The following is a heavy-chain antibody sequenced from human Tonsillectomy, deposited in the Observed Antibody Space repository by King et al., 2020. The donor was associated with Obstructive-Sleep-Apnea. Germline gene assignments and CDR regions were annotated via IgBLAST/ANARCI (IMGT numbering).Heavy chain of an antibody. CDR3: AREQQLVQGDGYYYYYYGMDV. D-gene: IGHD6-13*01. CDR2: INPNSVGA. J-gene: IGHJ6*02. V-gene: IGHV1-2*07. CDR1: GYTFTGSY. Sequence: QLVQSGGEVKKPGASVKVSFEASGYTFTGSYMHWVRQAPGQGLEWMEGINPNSVGAHYAHKFQGGVTMTRDTSISTAYMWLSRLRSVDTAVYYCAREQQLVQGDGYYYYYYGMDVWGQGTTVTVSS.